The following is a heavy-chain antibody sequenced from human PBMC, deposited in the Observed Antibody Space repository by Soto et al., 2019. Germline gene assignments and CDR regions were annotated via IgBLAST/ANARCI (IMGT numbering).Heavy chain of an antibody. CDR1: GFTFSSYA. CDR2: ISGSGGST. CDR3: ASIPGYDYTTNWFDP. Sequence: GGSLRLSCAASGFTFSSYAMSWVRQAPGKGLEWVSAISGSGGSTYYADSVKGRFTISRDNSKNTLYLQMNSLRAEDTAVYYCASIPGYDYTTNWFDPSGQGTLVTVSS. D-gene: IGHD3-16*01. J-gene: IGHJ5*02. V-gene: IGHV3-23*01.